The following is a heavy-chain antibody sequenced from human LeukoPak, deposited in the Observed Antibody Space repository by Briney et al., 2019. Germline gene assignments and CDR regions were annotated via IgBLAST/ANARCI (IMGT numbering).Heavy chain of an antibody. D-gene: IGHD3-9*01. J-gene: IGHJ5*02. CDR3: ARGYYDILTGYRPPLWFDP. CDR1: GGTFSSYA. V-gene: IGHV1-69*13. CDR2: IIPIFGTA. Sequence: ASVKVSCKASGGTFSSYAISWVRQAPGQGLEWMGGIIPIFGTANYAQKFQGRVTITADESTSTAYMELSSLRSEDTAVYYCARGYYDILTGYRPPLWFDPWGQGTLVTVSS.